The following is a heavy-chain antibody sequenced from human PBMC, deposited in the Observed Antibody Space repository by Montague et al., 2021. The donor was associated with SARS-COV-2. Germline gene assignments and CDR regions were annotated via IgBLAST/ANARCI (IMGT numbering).Heavy chain of an antibody. CDR3: AWDAYTSGLFQQFDY. Sequence: SETLSLTCTVSGGSISSSNYYWGWIRQPPGKGLEWIGSIYYSGTTYYNPSLQSRVTISVDTSKKQFSLKLSSVTAADTAVYYCAWDAYTSGLFQQFDYWGQGTLVTVSS. D-gene: IGHD6-19*01. J-gene: IGHJ4*02. CDR1: GGSISSSNYY. V-gene: IGHV4-39*01. CDR2: IYYSGTT.